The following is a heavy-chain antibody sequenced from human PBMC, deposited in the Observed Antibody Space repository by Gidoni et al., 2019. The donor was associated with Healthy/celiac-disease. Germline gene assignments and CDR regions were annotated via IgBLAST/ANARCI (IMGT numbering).Heavy chain of an antibody. Sequence: EVQLVESGGGLVQPGGPLKLSCAAPWFTFSGSAMHWVRQASGKGLEWVGRIRSKANSYATAYAASVKGRFTISRDDSKNTAYLQMNSLKTEDTAVYYCTRQGLAAAGGYYYYGMDVWGQGTTVTVSS. D-gene: IGHD6-13*01. J-gene: IGHJ6*02. CDR3: TRQGLAAAGGYYYYGMDV. V-gene: IGHV3-73*01. CDR2: IRSKANSYAT. CDR1: WFTFSGSA.